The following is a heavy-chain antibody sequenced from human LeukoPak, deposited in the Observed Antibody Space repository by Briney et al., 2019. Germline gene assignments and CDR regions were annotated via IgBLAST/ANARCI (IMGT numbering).Heavy chain of an antibody. Sequence: WETLSLTCTVSGGSISSTNYYWGWIRQPPGKGLEWIGSIYSDGTYYNPSLKSRIAMPVDTSKNQFSLSLRSVTATDTAVYYCARHYYAGSGTYRPFDYWGQGTLVTVAS. D-gene: IGHD3-10*01. CDR3: ARHYYAGSGTYRPFDY. CDR2: IYSDGT. J-gene: IGHJ4*02. V-gene: IGHV4-39*01. CDR1: GGSISSTNYY.